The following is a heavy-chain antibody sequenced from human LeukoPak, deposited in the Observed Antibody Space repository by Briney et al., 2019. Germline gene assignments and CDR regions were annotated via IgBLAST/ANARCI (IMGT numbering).Heavy chain of an antibody. V-gene: IGHV3-30*18. CDR1: GFTFSSYG. D-gene: IGHD3-22*01. CDR3: AKTAEDSSGYYPGY. Sequence: GRSLRLSCAASGFTFSSYGMHWVRQAPGKGLEWVAVISYDGSNKYYADSVKGRFTISRDNSKNTLYLQMNSLRAEDTAVYYCAKTAEDSSGYYPGYWGQGTLVTVSS. J-gene: IGHJ4*02. CDR2: ISYDGSNK.